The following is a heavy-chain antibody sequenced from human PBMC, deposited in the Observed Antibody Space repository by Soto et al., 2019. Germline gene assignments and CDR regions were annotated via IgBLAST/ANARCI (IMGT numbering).Heavy chain of an antibody. Sequence: QVQLVQSGAEVKKPGASVKVSCKASGYTFSSYVFTWVRQAPGQGLECMGWITAYNDNTNYAQSFQGRVTMTTDASTSTAYMELRSLRSDDTAVYYCARVVVGLDEGVNWFDPWGQGTLVTVSS. D-gene: IGHD2-15*01. J-gene: IGHJ5*02. CDR2: ITAYNDNT. V-gene: IGHV1-18*01. CDR3: ARVVVGLDEGVNWFDP. CDR1: GYTFSSYV.